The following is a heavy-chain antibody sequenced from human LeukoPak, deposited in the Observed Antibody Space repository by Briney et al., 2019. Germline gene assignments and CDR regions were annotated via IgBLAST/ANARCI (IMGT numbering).Heavy chain of an antibody. Sequence: ASVKVSCKASGYTFTSYDINWVRQAPGQGLEWMGWINPNSGGTNYAQKFQGRVTMTRDTSISTAYMELSRLRSDDTAVYYCARVRSIIAVAGTCLDYWGQGTLVTVSS. CDR2: INPNSGGT. CDR3: ARVRSIIAVAGTCLDY. CDR1: GYTFTSYD. D-gene: IGHD6-19*01. V-gene: IGHV1-2*02. J-gene: IGHJ4*02.